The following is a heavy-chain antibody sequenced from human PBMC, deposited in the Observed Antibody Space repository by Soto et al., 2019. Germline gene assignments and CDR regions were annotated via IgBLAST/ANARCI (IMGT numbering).Heavy chain of an antibody. CDR1: GGTFSSHA. V-gene: IGHV1-69*06. Sequence: GASVKVSCKASGGTFSSHAISWVRQAPGQGLEWMGGIIPIFGTANYAQKFQGRVTITADKSTSTAYMELSSLRSEDTAVYYCARGGGIVLMVYAMDVWGQGTTVTVSS. CDR2: IIPIFGTA. CDR3: ARGGGIVLMVYAMDV. J-gene: IGHJ6*02. D-gene: IGHD2-8*01.